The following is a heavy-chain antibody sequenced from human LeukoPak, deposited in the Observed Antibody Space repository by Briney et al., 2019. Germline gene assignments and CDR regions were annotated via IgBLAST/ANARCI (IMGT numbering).Heavy chain of an antibody. V-gene: IGHV3-72*01. Sequence: GGSLRLSCAASGFTFSAHYMDWVRQAPGKGLERVGRIRNKDNKYITEYAASVKGRFTISRDDSKNRLYLQMNSLKTEDTAVYYCARVGNYLDYWGQGTLVIVSS. CDR1: GFTFSAHY. J-gene: IGHJ4*02. D-gene: IGHD1-26*01. CDR3: ARVGNYLDY. CDR2: IRNKDNKYIT.